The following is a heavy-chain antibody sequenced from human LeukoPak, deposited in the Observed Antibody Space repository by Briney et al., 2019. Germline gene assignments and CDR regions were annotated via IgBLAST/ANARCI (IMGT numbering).Heavy chain of an antibody. D-gene: IGHD2/OR15-2a*01. CDR3: AREYLYGMDV. CDR2: SRTKGDGYST. CDR1: RFTFSDYY. V-gene: IGHV3-72*01. Sequence: GGSARLSCAASRFTFSDYYMVWVRQAPGKGLEWVGLSRTKGDGYSTEYAASVKGRFSISRDESKNSVYLQMNSLKAEDTAVYFCAREYLYGMDVWGQGIKVT. J-gene: IGHJ6*02.